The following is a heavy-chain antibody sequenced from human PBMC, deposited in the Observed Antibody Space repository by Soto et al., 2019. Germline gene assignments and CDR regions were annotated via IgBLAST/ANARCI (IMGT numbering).Heavy chain of an antibody. D-gene: IGHD3-22*01. CDR3: AKAGYYDTSGYYYYFHY. CDR1: GFTFSSYS. CDR2: ISSSSSYI. J-gene: IGHJ4*02. Sequence: PGGSLRLSCAASGFTFSSYSMNWVRQAPGKGLEWVSSISSSSSYIYYADSVKGRFTISRDNAKNSLYLQMNSPRPEDTAVYYCAKAGYYDTSGYYYYFHYWGQGTLVTVSS. V-gene: IGHV3-21*01.